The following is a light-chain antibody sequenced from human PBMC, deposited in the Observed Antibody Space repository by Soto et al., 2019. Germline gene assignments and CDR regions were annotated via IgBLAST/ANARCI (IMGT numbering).Light chain of an antibody. V-gene: IGLV2-14*01. CDR2: DVS. Sequence: QSALTQPVSVSGSPGQSITLSCTGTNNDVGGYESVSWYQQYAGRAPRLIIYDVSNRPSGVSGRFSGSKFGNTASLPISGLQAEDEADYYCSSYTSSSLYVFGTGSKVTLL. CDR1: NNDVGGYES. CDR3: SSYTSSSLYV. J-gene: IGLJ1*01.